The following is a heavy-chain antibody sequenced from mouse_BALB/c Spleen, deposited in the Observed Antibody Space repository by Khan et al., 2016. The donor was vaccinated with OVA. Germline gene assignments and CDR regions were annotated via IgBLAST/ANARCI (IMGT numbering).Heavy chain of an antibody. CDR1: GYSITSGYA. J-gene: IGHJ2*01. CDR3: ARGNYYGYYFDY. V-gene: IGHV3-2*02. CDR2: IIYSGGT. D-gene: IGHD1-1*01. Sequence: EVQLQESGPGLVKPSQSLSLTCTVTGYSITSGYAWNWIRQFPGNKLEWMGYIIYSGGTSYNPSLKSRISITRDTSKNQFFLQLNSVTTEDTATYYCARGNYYGYYFDYWGQGTTLTVAS.